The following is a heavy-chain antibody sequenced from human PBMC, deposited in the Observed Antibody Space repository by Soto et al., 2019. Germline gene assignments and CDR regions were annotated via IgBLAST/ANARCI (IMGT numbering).Heavy chain of an antibody. CDR3: ARDEPEYSSSPNYYGMDV. CDR1: GYTFTSYG. D-gene: IGHD6-6*01. Sequence: ASVKVSCKASGYTFTSYGISWVRQAPGQGLEWMGWISAYNGNTNYAQKLQGRVTMTTDTSTCTAYMELRSLRSDDTAVYYCARDEPEYSSSPNYYGMDVWGQGTTVTVSS. CDR2: ISAYNGNT. V-gene: IGHV1-18*01. J-gene: IGHJ6*02.